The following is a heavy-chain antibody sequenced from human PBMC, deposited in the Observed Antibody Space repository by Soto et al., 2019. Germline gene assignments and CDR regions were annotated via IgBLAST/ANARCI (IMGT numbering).Heavy chain of an antibody. J-gene: IGHJ4*02. Sequence: QVQLQQWGAGLLKPSETLSLTCAVYGGSFSGYYWSWIRQPPGKGLEWIGEINQSGGTNYNPSLKRRVTISVDTSKNQFSLKLSSVTAADAAVYYCARTYSSSWSPFDYWGQGTPVTVSS. CDR1: GGSFSGYY. CDR2: INQSGGT. V-gene: IGHV4-34*01. D-gene: IGHD6-13*01. CDR3: ARTYSSSWSPFDY.